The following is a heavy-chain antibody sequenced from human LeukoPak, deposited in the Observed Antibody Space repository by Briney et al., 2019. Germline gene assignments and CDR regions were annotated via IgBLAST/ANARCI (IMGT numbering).Heavy chain of an antibody. Sequence: GGSLRLSCAASGFTVSSSYMSWVRQAPGKGLEWVSVINSGGSTYYADSVKDRFTVSRDNSKNTLYLQMNSLRAEDTAVYYCARDLLHTYYDSSGYFRKWGQGTLVTVSS. CDR1: GFTVSSSY. CDR3: ARDLLHTYYDSSGYFRK. D-gene: IGHD3-22*01. J-gene: IGHJ4*02. CDR2: INSGGST. V-gene: IGHV3-66*01.